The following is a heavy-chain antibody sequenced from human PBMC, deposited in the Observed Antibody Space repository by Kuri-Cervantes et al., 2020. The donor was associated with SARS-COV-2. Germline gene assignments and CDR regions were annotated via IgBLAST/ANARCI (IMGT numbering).Heavy chain of an antibody. Sequence: GESLKISCAASGFTFSSYWMSWVRQAPGKGLEWVANIKQDGSEKYYVDSVKGRFTISRDNAKNSLYLQMNSLRAEDTAVYYCAKDQGGYLTHWGQGTLVTVSS. CDR3: AKDQGGYLTH. V-gene: IGHV3-7*03. J-gene: IGHJ4*02. CDR2: IKQDGSEK. D-gene: IGHD5-18*01. CDR1: GFTFSSYW.